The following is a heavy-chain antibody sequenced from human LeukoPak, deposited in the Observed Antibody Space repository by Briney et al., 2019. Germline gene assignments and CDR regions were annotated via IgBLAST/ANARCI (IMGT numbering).Heavy chain of an antibody. CDR1: GGSISSGDYY. J-gene: IGHJ4*02. D-gene: IGHD3-3*01. Sequence: PSGTLSLTCTVSGGSISSGDYYWSWIRQPPGKGLEWIGYIYYSGSTYYNPSLKSRVTISVDTSKNQFSLKLSSVTAADTAVYYCASSYDFWSGYPLLDYWGQGTLVTVSS. CDR3: ASSYDFWSGYPLLDY. CDR2: IYYSGST. V-gene: IGHV4-30-4*01.